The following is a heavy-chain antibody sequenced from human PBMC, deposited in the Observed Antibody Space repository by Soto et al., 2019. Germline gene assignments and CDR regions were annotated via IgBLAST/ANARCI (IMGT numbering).Heavy chain of an antibody. Sequence: QVQLVQSGAEVKNPGASVKVSCKASGYSFTRYGIGWARQAPGQGLEWMGWINAYNGNTNEAQNLQGRLTLTTDTAATTADMELRSLRSNETAIYYCAMVDVYVTPSPQDVWGQGTTVTVSS. J-gene: IGHJ6*02. CDR2: INAYNGNT. D-gene: IGHD3-16*01. CDR1: GYSFTRYG. V-gene: IGHV1-18*01. CDR3: AMVDVYVTPSPQDV.